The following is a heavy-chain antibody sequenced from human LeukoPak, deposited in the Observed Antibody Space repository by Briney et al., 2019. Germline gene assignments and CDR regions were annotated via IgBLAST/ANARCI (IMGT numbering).Heavy chain of an antibody. CDR1: GFTFSSYA. D-gene: IGHD3-22*01. J-gene: IGHJ3*02. CDR2: ISGSGGST. Sequence: PGGSLRLSCAASGFTFSSYAMSWVRQAPGKGLEWVSAISGSGGSTYYAGSVKGRFTISRDNSKNTLYLQMNSLRAEDTAVYYCAKDRLTYYYDSSGYAFDIWGQGTMVTVSS. CDR3: AKDRLTYYYDSSGYAFDI. V-gene: IGHV3-23*01.